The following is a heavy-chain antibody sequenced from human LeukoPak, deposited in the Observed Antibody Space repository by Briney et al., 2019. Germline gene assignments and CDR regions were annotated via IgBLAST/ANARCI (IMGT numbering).Heavy chain of an antibody. CDR1: GVSMSSSEW. D-gene: IGHD3/OR15-3a*01. CDR3: VRGDFWTGYLVDF. CDR2: IHRDGRN. Sequence: SETRSLTCAVAGVSMSSSEWWIWVRRPPGQELEWIGEIHRDGRNRYDPSLKSRVTMSIDYSKNQFSLNLSSVTAADTAVYYCVRGDFWTGYLVDFWGQGILVTVSS. V-gene: IGHV4-4*02. J-gene: IGHJ4*02.